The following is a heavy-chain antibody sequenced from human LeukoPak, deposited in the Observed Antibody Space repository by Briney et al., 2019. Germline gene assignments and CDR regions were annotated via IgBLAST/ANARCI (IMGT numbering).Heavy chain of an antibody. J-gene: IGHJ4*02. CDR3: ARDYVGLAGTFDY. CDR2: INHSGST. V-gene: IGHV4-34*01. Sequence: SETLSLTCAVYGGSFSGYYWSWIRQPPGKGLEWIGEINHSGSTNYNPSLKSRVSISVDTSKNQFSLKLSSVTAADTAVYFCARDYVGLAGTFDYWGQGTLVTVSS. CDR1: GGSFSGYY. D-gene: IGHD6-19*01.